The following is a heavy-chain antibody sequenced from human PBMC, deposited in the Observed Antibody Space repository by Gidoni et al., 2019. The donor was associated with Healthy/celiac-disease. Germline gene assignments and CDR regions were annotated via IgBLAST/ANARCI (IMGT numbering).Heavy chain of an antibody. CDR1: GFTFSSYS. D-gene: IGHD3-22*01. J-gene: IGHJ4*02. V-gene: IGHV3-21*01. CDR3: AAYDSSGYYPIDY. CDR2: ISSSSSYI. Sequence: EVQLVESGGGLVKPGGSLRLSCAASGFTFSSYSMNWVRQAPGKGLEWVSSISSSSSYIYYADSVKGRFTISRDNAKNSLYLQMNSLRAEDTAVYYCAAYDSSGYYPIDYWGQGTLVTVSS.